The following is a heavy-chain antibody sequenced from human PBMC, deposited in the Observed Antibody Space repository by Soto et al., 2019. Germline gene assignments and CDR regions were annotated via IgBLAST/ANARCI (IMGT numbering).Heavy chain of an antibody. CDR1: GGSFSGYY. CDR2: INHSGST. CDR3: ARVSGIYYYGMAV. D-gene: IGHD3-10*01. J-gene: IGHJ6*02. V-gene: IGHV4-34*01. Sequence: QVQLQQWGAGLLKPSETLSLTCAVYGGSFSGYYWSWIRQPPGKGLEWIGEINHSGSTNYNPSLKSRVPISVDTSKNQFSPKLSSVTAADTAVYYCARVSGIYYYGMAVWGQGTPVTVSS.